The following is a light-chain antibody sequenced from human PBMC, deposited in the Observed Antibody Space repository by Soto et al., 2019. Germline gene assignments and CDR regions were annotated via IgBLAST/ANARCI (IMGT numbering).Light chain of an antibody. CDR3: QQYGTSPWT. Sequence: EVVMTQSPATLSVSPGERVTLSCRASQSVYVNVDWYQQKPGQAPRLLIYDASTWATGIPARFSGSGSGTEFTLTISRLEPEDSAVYYCQQYGTSPWTFGQGTKVDI. CDR2: DAS. J-gene: IGKJ1*01. CDR1: QSVYVN. V-gene: IGKV3-15*01.